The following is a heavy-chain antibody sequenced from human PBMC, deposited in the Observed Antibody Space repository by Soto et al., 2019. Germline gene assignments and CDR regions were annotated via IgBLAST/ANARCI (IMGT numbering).Heavy chain of an antibody. Sequence: PSETLSLTCAVSGVSISSGNWWTWVRQTPQRGLEYIGEIFHDGTANYYPSFERRVAISVDTSKNQFSLKLTSVTAADTAIYFRARLVYDTRLNYMYFDLWGQGALVTVSS. V-gene: IGHV4-4*02. D-gene: IGHD2-8*01. CDR2: IFHDGTA. CDR1: GVSISSGNW. CDR3: ARLVYDTRLNYMYFDL. J-gene: IGHJ4*02.